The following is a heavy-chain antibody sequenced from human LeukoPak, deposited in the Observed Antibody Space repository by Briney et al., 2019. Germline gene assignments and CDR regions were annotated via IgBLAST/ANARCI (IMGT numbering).Heavy chain of an antibody. D-gene: IGHD2-2*01. Sequence: GGSLRLSCAASGFSFDDYGMTWVRQAPGKGLEWVSSINWNGGSTGYADSVKGRFTISRDNAKNSLYLQMNSLRAEDTAVYYCARSLRRDCDSTSCWAALDIWGQGTMVTVSS. J-gene: IGHJ3*02. CDR1: GFSFDDYG. CDR3: ARSLRRDCDSTSCWAALDI. V-gene: IGHV3-20*04. CDR2: INWNGGST.